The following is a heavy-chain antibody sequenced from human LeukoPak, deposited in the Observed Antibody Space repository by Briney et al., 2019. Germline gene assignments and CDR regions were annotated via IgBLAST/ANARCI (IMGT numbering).Heavy chain of an antibody. D-gene: IGHD6-19*01. V-gene: IGHV1-2*02. CDR2: INPNSGGT. Sequence: GASVKVSCKASGYTFTGYYMHWVRQAPGQGLEWMGWINPNSGGTNYAQKFQGRVTMTRDTSISTAYMELSRLRSDDTAVYYCARGKIRGSSGWYYYYYMDVWGKGTTVTISS. J-gene: IGHJ6*03. CDR1: GYTFTGYY. CDR3: ARGKIRGSSGWYYYYYMDV.